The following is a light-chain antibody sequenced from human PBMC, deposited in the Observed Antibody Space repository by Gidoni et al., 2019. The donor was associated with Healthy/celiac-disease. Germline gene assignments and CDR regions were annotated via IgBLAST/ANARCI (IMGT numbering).Light chain of an antibody. CDR2: AAS. CDR1: QGINSY. J-gene: IGKJ4*01. V-gene: IGKV1-8*01. Sequence: ANRITQSPSSLSASTGDRVTITCRASQGINSYLAWYQQKPGKAPKLLIYAASTLQSGVPSRFSGSGSGTDFTLTISCLQSEDFATYYCQQYYSYPLTFGGGTKVEIK. CDR3: QQYYSYPLT.